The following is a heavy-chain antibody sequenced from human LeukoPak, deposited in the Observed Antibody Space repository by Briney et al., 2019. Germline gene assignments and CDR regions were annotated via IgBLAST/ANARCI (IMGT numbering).Heavy chain of an antibody. D-gene: IGHD1-26*01. J-gene: IGHJ3*02. CDR1: GFTFSDYY. CDR3: ASISGSYSNDAFDI. Sequence: GGSLRLSCAASGFTFSDYYMSWVRQAPGKGLEWVSYISSSGSTIYYADSVKGRFTISRDNAKNSLYLQMNSLRAEDTAVYYCASISGSYSNDAFDIWGQGPMVTVSS. V-gene: IGHV3-11*01. CDR2: ISSSGSTI.